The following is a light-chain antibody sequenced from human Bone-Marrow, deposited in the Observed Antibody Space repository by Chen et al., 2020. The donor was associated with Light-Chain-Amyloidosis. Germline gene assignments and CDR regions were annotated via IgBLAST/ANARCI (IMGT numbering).Light chain of an antibody. CDR3: QQYYSTPLT. CDR1: QSVLYSSNNKNY. V-gene: IGKV4-1*01. Sequence: DIVMTQSPDSLAVSLGERATINCKSSQSVLYSSNNKNYLAWYQQKPGQPPKLLIYWASTRASGVPDRFSGSGSGTDFTLTISSLQAESVAVYYCQQYYSTPLTFGGGTKVEIK. J-gene: IGKJ4*01. CDR2: WAS.